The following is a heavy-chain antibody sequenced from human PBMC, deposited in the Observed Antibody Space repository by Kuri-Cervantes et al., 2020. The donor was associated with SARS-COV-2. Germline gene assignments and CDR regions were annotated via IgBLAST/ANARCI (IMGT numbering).Heavy chain of an antibody. J-gene: IGHJ4*02. D-gene: IGHD3-10*01. Sequence: GESLKISCAASGFTFSSYAMSWVRQAPGKGLEWVSAISGSGGSTYYADSVKGRFTISRDNSKNTPYLQMNSLRAEDTAVYYCAKTTMVQGVIISGWIDYWGQGTLVTVSS. CDR3: AKTTMVQGVIISGWIDY. CDR1: GFTFSSYA. V-gene: IGHV3-23*01. CDR2: ISGSGGST.